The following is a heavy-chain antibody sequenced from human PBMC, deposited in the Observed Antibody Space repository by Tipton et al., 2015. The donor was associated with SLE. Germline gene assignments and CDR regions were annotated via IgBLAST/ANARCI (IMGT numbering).Heavy chain of an antibody. V-gene: IGHV3-23*01. J-gene: IGHJ4*02. CDR2: ISGSGGNT. CDR3: ARDYDSSGYYYHYFDY. D-gene: IGHD3-22*01. CDR1: GFIFSTYA. Sequence: GSLRLSCAASGFIFSTYAMSWVRQAPGKGLEWVSAISGSGGNTYYADSVKGRFTISRDNSKNTLYLQMNSLRAEDTAVYYCARDYDSSGYYYHYFDYWGQGTLVTVSS.